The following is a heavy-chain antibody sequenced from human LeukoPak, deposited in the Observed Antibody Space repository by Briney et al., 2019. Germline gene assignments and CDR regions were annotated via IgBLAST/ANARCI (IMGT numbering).Heavy chain of an antibody. D-gene: IGHD6-13*01. V-gene: IGHV3-21*06. CDR3: ARGGYHSSWSDLAEYFQH. J-gene: IGHJ1*01. CDR1: GFTFSSYS. CDR2: ISSSSSYI. Sequence: GGSLRLSCAGSGFTFSSYSMNWVRQAPGKGREGGSAISSSSSYIYYADSVKGRFTISRDNAKNSLYLQMDSLRGEDTAVSYCARGGYHSSWSDLAEYFQHSGQGTLVTVSS.